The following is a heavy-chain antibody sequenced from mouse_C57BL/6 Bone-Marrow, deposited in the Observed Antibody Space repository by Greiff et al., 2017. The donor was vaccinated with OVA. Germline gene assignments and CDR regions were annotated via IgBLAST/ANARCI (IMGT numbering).Heavy chain of an antibody. CDR2: ISSGGSYT. CDR3: ARHGVAD. J-gene: IGHJ3*01. Sequence: DVMLVESGGDLVKPGGSLKLSCAASGFTFSSYGLSWVRPTPDKRLEWVATISSGGSYTYYPDSVKGRFTISRDNAKNTLYLQRSRLKSEDTTMYYCARHGVADWGQGTRVTVSA. V-gene: IGHV5-6*02. CDR1: GFTFSSYG.